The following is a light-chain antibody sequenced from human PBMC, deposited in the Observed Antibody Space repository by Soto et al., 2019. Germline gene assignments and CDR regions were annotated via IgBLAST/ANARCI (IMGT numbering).Light chain of an antibody. CDR1: QSVSSS. Sequence: EIVLTQSPATLSLSPGERATLSCRACQSVSSSLGWYQQKPGQAPRLLIYDASNRATGIPARFSGSGSGTDFTLTISSLEPEDFAVYYCQQRSDWPRTFGQGTKVEIK. V-gene: IGKV3-11*01. CDR3: QQRSDWPRT. J-gene: IGKJ1*01. CDR2: DAS.